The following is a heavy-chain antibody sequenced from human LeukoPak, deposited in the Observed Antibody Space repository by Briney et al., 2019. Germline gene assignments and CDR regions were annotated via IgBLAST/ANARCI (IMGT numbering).Heavy chain of an antibody. J-gene: IGHJ4*02. Sequence: GGSLRLSCAASGFTFSSYGMHWVRQAPGKGLEWVAVIWFDGSNKYYADSVKGRFTISRDNSKNTLYLQMNSLRAEDTAVYYCAKACCPIAWALDYWGQGTLVTVSS. V-gene: IGHV3-30*02. CDR3: AKACCPIAWALDY. D-gene: IGHD6-13*01. CDR1: GFTFSSYG. CDR2: IWFDGSNK.